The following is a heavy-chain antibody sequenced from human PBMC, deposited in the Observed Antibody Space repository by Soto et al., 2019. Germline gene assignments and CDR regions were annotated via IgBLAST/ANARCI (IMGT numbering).Heavy chain of an antibody. Sequence: EVQLVESGGGSVQPGGSLRLSCVASGITFTNYWMHWVRQVPGKGLVWVARVDSDGRGASYADFVKGRFTISRDNAKNTLSLQMNSLRVEDTAMYYCGTVFEHWGQGNRVTVSS. CDR3: GTVFEH. V-gene: IGHV3-74*01. CDR2: VDSDGRGA. CDR1: GITFTNYW. J-gene: IGHJ4*02.